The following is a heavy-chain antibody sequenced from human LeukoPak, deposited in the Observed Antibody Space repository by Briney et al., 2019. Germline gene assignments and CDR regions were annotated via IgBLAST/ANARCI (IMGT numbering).Heavy chain of an antibody. Sequence: GGCLRLSCAASGFTFSSDSMNRVRQAPGQGLEWVSYISSTNSTISYSDPVKGRFTITRDNAKNSLYLQMISLRAEDTAVYYCARDRLERRGASYYYYMDVWGKGTTVTVSS. J-gene: IGHJ6*03. CDR2: ISSTNSTI. D-gene: IGHD1-1*01. CDR1: GFTFSSDS. V-gene: IGHV3-48*01. CDR3: ARDRLERRGASYYYYMDV.